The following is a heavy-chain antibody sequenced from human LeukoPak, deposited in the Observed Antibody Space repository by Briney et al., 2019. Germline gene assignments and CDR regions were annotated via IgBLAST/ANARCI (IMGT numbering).Heavy chain of an antibody. Sequence: GASVKVSCKASGYTFTSYDINWVRQATGQGLEWMGWMNPNSGNTGYAQKFQGRVTMTRNTSISTAYMELSSLRSEDTAVYYCATDEVNSYGYHYFDYWGQGTLVTVSS. CDR3: ATDEVNSYGYHYFDY. D-gene: IGHD5-18*01. CDR2: MNPNSGNT. J-gene: IGHJ4*02. CDR1: GYTFTSYD. V-gene: IGHV1-8*01.